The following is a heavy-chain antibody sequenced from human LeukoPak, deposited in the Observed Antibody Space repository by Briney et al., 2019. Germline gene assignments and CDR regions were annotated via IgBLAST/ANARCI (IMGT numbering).Heavy chain of an antibody. D-gene: IGHD3-22*01. CDR2: IYTSGST. Sequence: SETLSLTCTVSGGSISSYYWSWIRQPAGKGLEWIGRIYTSGSTNYNPSLKSRVTMSVDTSKNQFSLKLSSVTAADTAVYYCARAPPYYYDSSGYLRQTDAFDIWGQGTMVTVSS. CDR3: ARAPPYYYDSSGYLRQTDAFDI. V-gene: IGHV4-4*07. J-gene: IGHJ3*02. CDR1: GGSISSYY.